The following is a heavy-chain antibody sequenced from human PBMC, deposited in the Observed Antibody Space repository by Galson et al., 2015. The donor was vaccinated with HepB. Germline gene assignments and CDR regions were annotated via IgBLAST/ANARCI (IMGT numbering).Heavy chain of an antibody. V-gene: IGHV2-70*11. D-gene: IGHD3-22*01. Sequence: PALVKPTQTLTLTCTCSGFSLSTRKMCVSWIRQPPGRALEWLARIDWDDDKYYTTSLKTRLTISKDTSKNQVVLTMTNMDPVDTATYYCARTGTYDNSGYFDYWGQGTLVTVSS. CDR3: ARTGTYDNSGYFDY. CDR1: GFSLSTRKMC. J-gene: IGHJ4*02. CDR2: IDWDDDK.